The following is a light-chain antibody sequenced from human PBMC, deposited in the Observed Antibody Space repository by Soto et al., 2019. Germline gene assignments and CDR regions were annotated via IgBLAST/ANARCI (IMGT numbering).Light chain of an antibody. CDR2: DIS. Sequence: EIRMTQFPAPLSASPGRGATLSCRAAQDVTTTFAWYQLKRGQPPSLLIYDISTRATGVPARFSGSGSGTEFTLTISGLQSDDFALYFCQQYNNCPFSFGQGTRLEIK. V-gene: IGKV3-15*01. CDR1: QDVTTT. J-gene: IGKJ5*01. CDR3: QQYNNCPFS.